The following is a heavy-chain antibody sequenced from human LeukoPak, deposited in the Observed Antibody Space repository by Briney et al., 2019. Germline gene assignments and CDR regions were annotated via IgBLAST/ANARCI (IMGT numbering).Heavy chain of an antibody. D-gene: IGHD2-8*01. CDR2: MNPNSGNT. V-gene: IGHV1-8*03. CDR1: GYTFTSYD. CDR3: ARDHEWGLDY. J-gene: IGHJ4*02. Sequence: ASVKVSCKASGYTFTSYDINWVRQATGQGLEWMGWMNPNSGNTGYAQKFQGRVTITADKSTSTAYMELTRLTSDDTAVYYCARDHEWGLDYWGQGTLVTVSS.